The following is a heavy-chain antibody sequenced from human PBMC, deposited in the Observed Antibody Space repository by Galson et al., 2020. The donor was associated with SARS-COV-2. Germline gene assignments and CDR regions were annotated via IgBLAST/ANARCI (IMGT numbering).Heavy chain of an antibody. CDR1: KFPFSSYG. CDR2: ISYDGSEK. Sequence: GGSLRLSCAASKFPFSSYGMHWVRQAPGKGLEWVAFISYDGSEKYYVDSVKGRLTISRDNSKTTLYLQMNSLRVDDTAVYYCAKDYIRDNYRPYYLDAWGQGTMVTVSS. V-gene: IGHV3-30*18. CDR3: AKDYIRDNYRPYYLDA. D-gene: IGHD3-16*02. J-gene: IGHJ4*02.